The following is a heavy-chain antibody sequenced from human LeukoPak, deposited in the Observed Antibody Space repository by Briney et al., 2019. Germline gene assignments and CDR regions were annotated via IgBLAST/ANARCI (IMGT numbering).Heavy chain of an antibody. CDR1: GLTFVKHY. V-gene: IGHV3-74*01. Sequence: GGSLRLSCAASGLTFVKHYLHWVRQAPGAGLLWVSRISTDGTTALYADSVRGRFTISRDNAKNTLYLQMNSLRGEDTAVYYCGSSEDRYIDYWGQGTLVTVSS. CDR2: ISTDGTTA. J-gene: IGHJ4*02. CDR3: GSSEDRYIDY. D-gene: IGHD2-15*01.